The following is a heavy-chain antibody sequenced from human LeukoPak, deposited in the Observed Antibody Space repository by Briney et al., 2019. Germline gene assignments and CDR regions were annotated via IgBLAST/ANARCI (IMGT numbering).Heavy chain of an antibody. CDR1: GFTFSSYG. CDR2: IWYDGSNK. V-gene: IGHV3-33*03. J-gene: IGHJ6*04. CDR3: ATRYCTISACRASSYKSFDV. Sequence: GGSLRLSCAVSGFTFSSYGMHWVRQAPGKGLEWVAVIWYDGSNKYYADSVKGRFTISRDNAKNSLYLQLTSLRAEDTAVYYCATRYCTISACRASSYKSFDVWGKGTTVTVSS. D-gene: IGHD2-8*01.